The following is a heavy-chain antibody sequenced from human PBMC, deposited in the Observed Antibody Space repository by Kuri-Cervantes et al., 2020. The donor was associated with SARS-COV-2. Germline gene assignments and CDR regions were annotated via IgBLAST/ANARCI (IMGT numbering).Heavy chain of an antibody. CDR2: IGTAGDP. J-gene: IGHJ5*01. Sequence: GGSLRLSCAASGFTFSSYDMHWVRQATGKGLEWVSAIGTAGDPYYPGSVKGRFTISRDNSRTRVYLQMSSLKVDDTAVYFCVKGGGGVIVVPSPFASVFDSWAQGTQVPSPQ. CDR3: VKGGGGVIVVPSPFASVFDS. D-gene: IGHD3-3*01. V-gene: IGHV3-13*05. CDR1: GFTFSSYD.